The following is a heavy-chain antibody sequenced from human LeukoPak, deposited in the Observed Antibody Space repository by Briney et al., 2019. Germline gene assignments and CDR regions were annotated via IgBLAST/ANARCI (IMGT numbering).Heavy chain of an antibody. J-gene: IGHJ4*02. Sequence: SVKVSCKASGGTFSSYAISWVRQAPGQGLEWMGRIIPILGIANYAQKFQGRVTITADKSTSTAYMELSSLRSEDTAVYYCATDPDYYDSSGYYLQLDYWGQGTLVTVSS. CDR2: IIPILGIA. D-gene: IGHD3-22*01. V-gene: IGHV1-69*04. CDR3: ATDPDYYDSSGYYLQLDY. CDR1: GGTFSSYA.